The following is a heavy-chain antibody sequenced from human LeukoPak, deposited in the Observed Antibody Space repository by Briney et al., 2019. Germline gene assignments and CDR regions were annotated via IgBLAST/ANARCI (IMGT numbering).Heavy chain of an antibody. CDR3: AKDLEGC. J-gene: IGHJ4*02. CDR2: ISYDGSNK. CDR1: GFTFSSYG. D-gene: IGHD5-24*01. Sequence: GGSLRLSCAASGFTFSSYGMHWVRQAPGKGLEWVAVISYDGSNKYYADSVKGRFTISRDNSKNTLYLQMNSLRAEDTAVYYCAKDLEGCWGQGTLVTVSS. V-gene: IGHV3-30*18.